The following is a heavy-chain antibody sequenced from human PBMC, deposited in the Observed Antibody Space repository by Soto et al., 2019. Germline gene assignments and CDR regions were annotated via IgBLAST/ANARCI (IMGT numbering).Heavy chain of an antibody. CDR3: AKDGLNCSGGSCYSVISYYFDY. D-gene: IGHD2-15*01. CDR2: ISGSGGST. J-gene: IGHJ4*02. CDR1: GFTFSSYA. V-gene: IGHV3-23*01. Sequence: GGSLRLSCAASGFTFSSYAMSWVRQAPGKGLEWVSAISGSGGSTYYADSVKGRFTISRDNSKNKLYLQMNGLRAEDTAVYYCAKDGLNCSGGSCYSVISYYFDYWGQGTLVTVSS.